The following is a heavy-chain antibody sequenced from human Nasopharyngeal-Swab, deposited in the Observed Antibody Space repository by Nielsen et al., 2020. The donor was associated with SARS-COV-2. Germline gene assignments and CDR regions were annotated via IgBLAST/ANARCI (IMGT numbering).Heavy chain of an antibody. Sequence: WIRQPPGKGLEWVAVIWYDRSNKYYADSVKGRFTISRDNSKNTLYLQMISLRAEDTAVYYCAREAGYCSGGSCYSGPFDYWGQGTLVTVSS. J-gene: IGHJ4*02. CDR2: IWYDRSNK. D-gene: IGHD2-15*01. CDR3: AREAGYCSGGSCYSGPFDY. V-gene: IGHV3-33*01.